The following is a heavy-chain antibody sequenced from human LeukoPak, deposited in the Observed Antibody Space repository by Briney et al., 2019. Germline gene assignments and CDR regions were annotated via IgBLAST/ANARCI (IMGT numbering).Heavy chain of an antibody. Sequence: SETLSLTCTVSGGSISSGGYYWSWIRQPPGKGLEWIGYIYYSGSTNYNPSLKSRVTISVDTSKNQFSLKLSSVTAADTAVYYCARHSTDYYDSSGYFDYWGQGTLVTVSS. CDR1: GGSISSGGYY. CDR3: ARHSTDYYDSSGYFDY. J-gene: IGHJ4*02. V-gene: IGHV4-61*08. CDR2: IYYSGST. D-gene: IGHD3-22*01.